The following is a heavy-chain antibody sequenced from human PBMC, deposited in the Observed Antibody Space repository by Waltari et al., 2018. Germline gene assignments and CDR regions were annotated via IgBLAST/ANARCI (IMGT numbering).Heavy chain of an antibody. Sequence: QVQLVQSGSELKKPGASVKVSCKSSGYTFTSYALNWVRQAPGQGLEWMGWINTNTGNPTYAQGFTGRFVFSFDTSGSTASLQISSLKAEDTAVYYCASEHSRGMDVWGQGTTVIVSS. CDR3: ASEHSRGMDV. CDR2: INTNTGNP. J-gene: IGHJ6*02. V-gene: IGHV7-4-1*02. CDR1: GYTFTSYA.